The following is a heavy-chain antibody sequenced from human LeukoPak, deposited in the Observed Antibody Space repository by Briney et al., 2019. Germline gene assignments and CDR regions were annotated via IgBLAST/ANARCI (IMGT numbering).Heavy chain of an antibody. J-gene: IGHJ4*02. CDR2: IWYDGSNK. V-gene: IGHV3-33*06. CDR3: AKDRLHCSGGSCYSGYFDY. D-gene: IGHD2-15*01. Sequence: GESLQISCAASGFTFSSYGMHWVRQAPGKGLEWVAVIWYDGSNKYYADSVKGRFTISRDNSKNTLYLQMNSLRAEDTAVYYCAKDRLHCSGGSCYSGYFDYWGQGTLVTVSS. CDR1: GFTFSSYG.